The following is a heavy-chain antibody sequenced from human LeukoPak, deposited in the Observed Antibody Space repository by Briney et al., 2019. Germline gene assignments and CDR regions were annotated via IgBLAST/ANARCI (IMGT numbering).Heavy chain of an antibody. CDR3: APLGYCSGSTCYNGN. D-gene: IGHD2-15*01. CDR1: GYTFTGYY. J-gene: IGHJ4*02. CDR2: INPNSGGT. Sequence: ASVKVSCKASGYTFTGYYMHWVRQAPGQGFEWMGWINPNSGGTNYAQQFQGRVTMTRDTSITTAYMELSRLRSDDTAVYYCAPLGYCSGSTCYNGNWGQGTLVTVSS. V-gene: IGHV1-2*02.